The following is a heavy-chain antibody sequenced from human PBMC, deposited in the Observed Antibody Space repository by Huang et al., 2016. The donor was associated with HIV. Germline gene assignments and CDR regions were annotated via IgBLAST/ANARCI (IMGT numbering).Heavy chain of an antibody. CDR2: INNDVSIT. V-gene: IGHV3-74*03. CDR3: ARHRSSGGVEEAFDI. J-gene: IGHJ3*02. D-gene: IGHD2-8*02. CDR1: GFTFSSYW. Sequence: EVQLVESGGGLVQPGGSLRLSCAASGFTFSSYWMHWVRQAPGKGLVWLSRINNDVSITTYADSVKGRITISRDNARNTMYLQMTTLSAGDTAVYYCARHRSSGGVEEAFDIWGPGTLVTVAS.